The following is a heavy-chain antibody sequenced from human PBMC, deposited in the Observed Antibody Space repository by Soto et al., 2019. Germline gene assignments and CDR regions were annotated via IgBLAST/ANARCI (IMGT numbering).Heavy chain of an antibody. CDR2: IWYDGSNK. CDR1: GFTFSNYG. Sequence: QVQLVESGGGVVQPGRSLRLSCAASGFTFSNYGMHWVRQAPDKGLEWVAVIWYDGSNKYYADSVKGRFTISRDNSKNTLYLQMNSLRAEDTAVYYCAREDYGDSHDYWGQGTLVTVSS. D-gene: IGHD4-17*01. V-gene: IGHV3-33*01. CDR3: AREDYGDSHDY. J-gene: IGHJ4*02.